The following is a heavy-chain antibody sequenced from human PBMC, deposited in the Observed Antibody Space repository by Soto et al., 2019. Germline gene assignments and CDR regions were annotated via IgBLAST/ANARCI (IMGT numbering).Heavy chain of an antibody. CDR2: SYPGDSDT. D-gene: IGHD2-15*01. CDR3: YVVAANPIYYYYGMDV. Sequence: GESLKISCKGSGYSFTSYWIGWVRQMPGKGLEWMGISYPGDSDTSYSPSFQGHVTISADKSISTAYLQWSSLKASDTAMYYCYVVAANPIYYYYGMDVWGHGTTVTVSS. J-gene: IGHJ6*02. V-gene: IGHV5-51*01. CDR1: GYSFTSYW.